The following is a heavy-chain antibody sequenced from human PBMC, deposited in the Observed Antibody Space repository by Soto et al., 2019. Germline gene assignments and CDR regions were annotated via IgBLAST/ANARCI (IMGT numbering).Heavy chain of an antibody. V-gene: IGHV1-8*01. CDR1: GYTFSSYD. CDR3: ASKGFLDWFLDF. D-gene: IGHD3-9*01. J-gene: IGHJ4*02. CDR2: VNPTSGDT. Sequence: QVQLVQSGAEVKKPGASVKVSCKASGYTFSSYDITWVRQAAGQGLAGLGWVNPTSGDTDYAPKFQGRVTMTRDTSRRTAYMELSSLRSEDSAVYYCASKGFLDWFLDFWGQGTLVTVSS.